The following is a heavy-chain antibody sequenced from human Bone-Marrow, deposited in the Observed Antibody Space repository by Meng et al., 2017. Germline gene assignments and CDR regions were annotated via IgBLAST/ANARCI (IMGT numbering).Heavy chain of an antibody. CDR1: GFTFSSYW. CDR3: ARDLNWVVWDY. J-gene: IGHJ4*02. Sequence: VQVGESGGGLVERGVPLSLACAASGFTFSSYWMHWVRQAPGKGLVWVSRINDDGSSTTYTDSVRGRFTISRDNAKNTLYLQMNSLRAEDTAVYYCARDLNWVVWDYWGQGTLVTVSS. V-gene: IGHV3-74*01. CDR2: INDDGSST. D-gene: IGHD3/OR15-3a*01.